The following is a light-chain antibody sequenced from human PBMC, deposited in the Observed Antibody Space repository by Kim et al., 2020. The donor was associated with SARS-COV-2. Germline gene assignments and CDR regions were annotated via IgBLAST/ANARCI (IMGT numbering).Light chain of an antibody. CDR1: SSNIGSNY. J-gene: IGLJ2*01. V-gene: IGLV1-47*01. CDR3: AAWDDSLSGVV. CDR2: RNN. Sequence: GQRGTISCSGSSSNIGSNYVYWYQQLPGTAPKLLIYRNNQRPSGVPDRFSGSKSGTSASLAISGLRSEDEADYYCAAWDDSLSGVVFGGGTQLTVL.